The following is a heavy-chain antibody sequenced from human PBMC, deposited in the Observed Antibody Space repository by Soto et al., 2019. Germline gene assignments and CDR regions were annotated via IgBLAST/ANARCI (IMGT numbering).Heavy chain of an antibody. CDR3: ARESYYYDSSGYYLFDY. J-gene: IGHJ4*02. Sequence: HPGGSLRLSCAASGFTFSSYEMNWVRQAPGKGLEWVSYISSSGSTIYYADSVKGRFTISRDNAKNSLYLQMNSLRAEDTAVYYCARESYYYDSSGYYLFDYWGQGTLVTVS. CDR1: GFTFSSYE. D-gene: IGHD3-22*01. CDR2: ISSSGSTI. V-gene: IGHV3-48*03.